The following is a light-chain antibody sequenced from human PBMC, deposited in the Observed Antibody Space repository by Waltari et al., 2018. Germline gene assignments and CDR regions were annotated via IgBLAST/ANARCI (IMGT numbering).Light chain of an antibody. V-gene: IGKV1-39*01. Sequence: DIQMTQSPSSLSASVGDRVTITCRASQSIRTFLNWDQQKPGKAPKLLIYDASKLETAVPSRFSGSGSGTDFALAISSLQPEDFATYYCQQSYTAPRTFGQGTKVEVK. CDR1: QSIRTF. CDR2: DAS. CDR3: QQSYTAPRT. J-gene: IGKJ1*01.